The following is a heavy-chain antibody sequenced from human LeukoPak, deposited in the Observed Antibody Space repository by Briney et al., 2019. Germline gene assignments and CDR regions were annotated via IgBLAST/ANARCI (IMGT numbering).Heavy chain of an antibody. CDR2: IHYSGST. J-gene: IGHJ4*02. D-gene: IGHD2-15*01. CDR1: GGSISSGDYY. V-gene: IGHV4-30-4*08. Sequence: SQTLSLTCTVSGGSISSGDYYWSWIRQPPGKGLEWIGYIHYSGSTYYNPSLKSRVTISVDTSKNQFSLKLSSVTAADTAVYYCARDYCSGGSCNFDYWGRGTLVTVSS. CDR3: ARDYCSGGSCNFDY.